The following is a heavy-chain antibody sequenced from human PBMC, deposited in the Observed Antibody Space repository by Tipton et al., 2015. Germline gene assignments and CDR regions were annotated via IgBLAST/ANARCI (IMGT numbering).Heavy chain of an antibody. Sequence: QSGAEVKKPGASVKVSCKASGYTFTGYYIHWVRQAPGQGLEWMGWINPNSGGTNYAQKFQGRVTMPRDRSISTAYMELNSPTSDDTAVYYCARVRLDDDFWSGWGDFDYWGQGTLVTVSS. CDR1: GYTFTGYY. D-gene: IGHD3-3*01. CDR3: ARVRLDDDFWSGWGDFDY. J-gene: IGHJ4*02. CDR2: INPNSGGT. V-gene: IGHV1-2*02.